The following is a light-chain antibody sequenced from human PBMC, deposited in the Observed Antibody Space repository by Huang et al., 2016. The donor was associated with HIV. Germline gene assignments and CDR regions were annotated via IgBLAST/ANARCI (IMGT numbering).Light chain of an antibody. J-gene: IGKJ2*01. CDR2: AES. V-gene: IGKV1D-13*01. Sequence: AIQLTQSPSSLSASVGDRVTITCRASQGISSALAWYQQKPGKAPKLLMYAESSLESVVPARVSGSGSGRDFTLSISSLQPEDFATYYCQHFNNLYTFGQGTKLEIK. CDR1: QGISSA. CDR3: QHFNNLYT.